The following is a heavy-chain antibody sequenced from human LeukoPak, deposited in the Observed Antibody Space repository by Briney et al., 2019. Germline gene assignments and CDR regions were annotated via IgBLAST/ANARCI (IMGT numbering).Heavy chain of an antibody. Sequence: GGSLRLSCEGSGFSFSSYWMTWVRQSPGKGPEWVANIKQDESERYTVDSVKGRFTISRDNAKNSVYLHMNSLRAEDTALYYCAREFEYYYDSSVHFDYWGQGTLVTVSS. D-gene: IGHD3-22*01. CDR1: GFSFSSYW. V-gene: IGHV3-7*01. CDR2: IKQDESER. CDR3: AREFEYYYDSSVHFDY. J-gene: IGHJ4*02.